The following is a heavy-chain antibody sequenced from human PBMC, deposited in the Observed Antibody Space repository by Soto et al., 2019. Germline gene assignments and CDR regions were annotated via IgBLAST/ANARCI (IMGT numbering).Heavy chain of an antibody. J-gene: IGHJ4*02. CDR3: ARETENSGSYPVPDY. V-gene: IGHV4-31*03. Sequence: SETLSLTCTVSGGSISSGGYYWSWIRQHPGKGLEWIGYIYYSGSTYYNPSLKSRVTISVDTSKNQFSLKLSSVTAADTAVYYCARETENSGSYPVPDYWGQGTLITVSS. CDR2: IYYSGST. CDR1: GGSISSGGYY. D-gene: IGHD1-26*01.